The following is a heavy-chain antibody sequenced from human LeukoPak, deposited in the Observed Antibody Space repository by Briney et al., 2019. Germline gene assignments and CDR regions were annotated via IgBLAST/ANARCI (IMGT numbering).Heavy chain of an antibody. D-gene: IGHD3-22*01. J-gene: IGHJ4*02. Sequence: ASVKVSCKASGYTFTGYYMHWVRQAPGQGLEWMGWINPNSGGTNYAQKFQGRVTMTRDTSISTDYMELSRLRSDDTAVNYCARVVLYYDSSGYLGYWGQGTLVTVSS. CDR3: ARVVLYYDSSGYLGY. CDR1: GYTFTGYY. CDR2: INPNSGGT. V-gene: IGHV1-2*02.